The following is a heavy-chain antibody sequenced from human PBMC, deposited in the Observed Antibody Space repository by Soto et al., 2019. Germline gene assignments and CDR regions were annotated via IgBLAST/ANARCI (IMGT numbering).Heavy chain of an antibody. Sequence: GGSLRLSCSSSGFAFSSYFMHWVRQAPGKGLEYVSGISSSGVNTYYADSVKGRFTISRDNSKYTLYLQMSSLRVEDTAVYYCVQATYCTSITCYELDYWGQGTRVTVSS. CDR2: ISSSGVNT. D-gene: IGHD2-2*01. J-gene: IGHJ4*02. CDR1: GFAFSSYF. V-gene: IGHV3-64D*06. CDR3: VQATYCTSITCYELDY.